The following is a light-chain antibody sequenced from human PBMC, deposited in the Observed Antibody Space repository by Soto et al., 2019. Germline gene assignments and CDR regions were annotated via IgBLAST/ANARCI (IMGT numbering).Light chain of an antibody. CDR3: QQRSNWPRVT. CDR1: QSVSRY. J-gene: IGKJ3*01. CDR2: DAS. V-gene: IGKV3-11*01. Sequence: EIVLTQSPATLSLSPGERATLSCRASQSVSRYLAWYQQKPGQAPRLLIYDASNRATGIPARCRGSGSGTDFTLTISSLEPEDFAVYYCQQRSNWPRVTFGPGTKVDIK.